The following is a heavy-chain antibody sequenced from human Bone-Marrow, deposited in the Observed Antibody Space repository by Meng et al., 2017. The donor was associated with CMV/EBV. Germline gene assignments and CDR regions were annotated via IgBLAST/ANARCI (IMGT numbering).Heavy chain of an antibody. Sequence: QGQRVQSGTEVKKPGASVKVSCKASGYTFTSYGISWVRQAPGQGLHWMAWINAYNGNTNYAQKFQGRVTMTTDTSTSTAYMELRSLRSDDTAVYYCARGGQQLVLGHFDYWGQGTLVTVSS. CDR1: GYTFTSYG. CDR3: ARGGQQLVLGHFDY. D-gene: IGHD6-13*01. V-gene: IGHV1-18*01. J-gene: IGHJ4*02. CDR2: INAYNGNT.